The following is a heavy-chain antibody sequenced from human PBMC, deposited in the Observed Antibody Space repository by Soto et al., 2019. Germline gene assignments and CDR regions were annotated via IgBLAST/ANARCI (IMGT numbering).Heavy chain of an antibody. V-gene: IGHV3-23*01. CDR1: GFTFSRHG. Sequence: GGSLRLSCVASGFTFSRHGLSWVRQAPGKGLEWVSTINPSGDSTFYADSVKGRFTISRDNSKNTVYLQMNSLSAGDTAVYLCAKVDVSTAGALDYWGQGARVTVS. CDR3: AKVDVSTAGALDY. J-gene: IGHJ4*02. CDR2: INPSGDST. D-gene: IGHD6-13*01.